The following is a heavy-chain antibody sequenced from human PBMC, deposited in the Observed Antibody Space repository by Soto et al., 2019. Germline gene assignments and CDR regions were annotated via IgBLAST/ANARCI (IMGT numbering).Heavy chain of an antibody. Sequence: GGSLRLSCAASGFTFTTYAMSWVRQAPGKGLEWVSAIGGSGGSTYYADSVKGRFTISRDNSKNTLYLQMNSLRAEDTAVYYCAKGGPSAYDYYFDYWGQGTLVTVSS. CDR1: GFTFTTYA. CDR2: IGGSGGST. J-gene: IGHJ4*02. D-gene: IGHD5-12*01. CDR3: AKGGPSAYDYYFDY. V-gene: IGHV3-23*01.